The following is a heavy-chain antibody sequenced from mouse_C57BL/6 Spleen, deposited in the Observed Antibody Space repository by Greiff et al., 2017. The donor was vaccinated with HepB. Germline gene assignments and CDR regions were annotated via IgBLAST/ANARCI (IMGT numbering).Heavy chain of an antibody. V-gene: IGHV5-6*01. J-gene: IGHJ2*01. D-gene: IGHD1-1*01. CDR1: GFTFSSYG. CDR2: ISSGGSYT. CDR3: ARQGTTVVATFDY. Sequence: EVQLVESGGDLVKPGGSLKLSCAASGFTFSSYGMSWVRQTPDKRLEWVATISSGGSYTYYPDSVKGRFTISRDNAKNTLYLQMSSLKSEDTAMYYCARQGTTVVATFDYWGQGTTLTVSS.